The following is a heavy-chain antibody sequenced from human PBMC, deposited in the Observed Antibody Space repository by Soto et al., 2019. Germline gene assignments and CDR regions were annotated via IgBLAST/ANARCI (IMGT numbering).Heavy chain of an antibody. CDR2: IDPSDSYT. CDR3: ASCGKAGFTLYGMDV. V-gene: IGHV5-10-1*01. CDR1: GYSFISYW. D-gene: IGHD6-13*01. J-gene: IGHJ6*02. Sequence: GESLKISCKGSGYSFISYWISWVRQMPGKGLEWMGRIDPSDSYTYYSPSFQGHVTISADKSISTAYLQWSSLKASDTAMYYCASCGKAGFTLYGMDVWGQGTTVTVSS.